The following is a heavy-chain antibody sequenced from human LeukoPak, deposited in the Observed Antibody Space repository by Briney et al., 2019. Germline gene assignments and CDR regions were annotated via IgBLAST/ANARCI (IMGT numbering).Heavy chain of an antibody. CDR2: IYYNGNT. J-gene: IGHJ4*02. CDR3: ARLTPSPAFDY. CDR1: GGSISSSGYY. Sequence: SETLSPTCAVSGGSISSSGYYWAWIRQPPGRGLEWIATIYYNGNTYYNPSLKSRVTISIDTSKNQFSLKLSSVTAADTAVYYCARLTPSPAFDYWGQGTLVTVSS. V-gene: IGHV4-39*01.